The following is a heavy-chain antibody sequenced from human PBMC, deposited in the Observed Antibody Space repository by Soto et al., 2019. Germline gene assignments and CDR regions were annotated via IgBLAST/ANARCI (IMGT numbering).Heavy chain of an antibody. Sequence: SETLSLTCTVSGGSISSSNWWSWVRQPPGKGLEWIGEIYHSGSTNYNPSLKSRVTISVDKSKNQFSLKLSSVTAADTAVYYCARSYMVRGVANWFDPWGQGTLVTVSS. CDR2: IYHSGST. V-gene: IGHV4-4*02. CDR1: GGSISSSNW. CDR3: ARSYMVRGVANWFDP. D-gene: IGHD3-10*01. J-gene: IGHJ5*02.